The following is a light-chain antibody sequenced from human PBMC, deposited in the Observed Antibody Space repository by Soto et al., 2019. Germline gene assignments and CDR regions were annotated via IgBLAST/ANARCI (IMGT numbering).Light chain of an antibody. CDR3: QRYNDWPYI. CDR1: HSVSSN. Sequence: EIVMTQSPVTLSVSPGERATLSCRASHSVSSNLAWYQQKPGQAPRLLIYEASTRATGVPDRFSGSGYGRAFTLTISSLQPEDFAIYYCQRYNDWPYIFGQGTKLEIK. V-gene: IGKV3-15*01. CDR2: EAS. J-gene: IGKJ2*01.